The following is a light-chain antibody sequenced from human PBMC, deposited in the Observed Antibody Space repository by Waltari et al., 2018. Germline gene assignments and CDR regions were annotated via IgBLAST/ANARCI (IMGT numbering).Light chain of an antibody. CDR2: WAS. V-gene: IGKV4-1*01. Sequence: DIVMTQSPDSLAVSLGERATINCKSSQSVLYSSNNKNYLAWFQQKPGQPPKFLIDWASTRASGVPDRFSGSGSGTDFTLTISSLQAEDVALYYCQQYHTTPYAFGQGTRLDIK. J-gene: IGKJ2*01. CDR3: QQYHTTPYA. CDR1: QSVLYSSNNKNY.